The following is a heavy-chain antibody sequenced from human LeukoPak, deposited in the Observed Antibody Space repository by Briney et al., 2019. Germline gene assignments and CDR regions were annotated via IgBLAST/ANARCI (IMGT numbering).Heavy chain of an antibody. CDR3: ARAGTTLLLDY. V-gene: IGHV1-18*01. J-gene: IGHJ4*02. D-gene: IGHD4-11*01. Sequence: ASVKVSCKASGYTFTSYGISWVRQAPGQGLQWVGWISAHNGNTNYAQKLQGRVTMTTDTSTSTVYMEVRSLRSDDTAVYYCARAGTTLLLDYWGQGTLVTVSS. CDR2: ISAHNGNT. CDR1: GYTFTSYG.